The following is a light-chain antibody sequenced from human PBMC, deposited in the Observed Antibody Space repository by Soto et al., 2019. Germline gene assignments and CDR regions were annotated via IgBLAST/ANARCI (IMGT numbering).Light chain of an antibody. V-gene: IGLV2-14*01. CDR1: SSDVDVSTF. Sequence: QSVLTQPASVSESPGQSITISCTGSSSDVDVSTFVSWYRQHPGKAPELIIYEVSNRPSGVSNRFSGSKSGNTASLTISGLQAEDEADYYCSSYTTSHTLVFGGGTQLTVL. J-gene: IGLJ2*01. CDR3: SSYTTSHTLV. CDR2: EVS.